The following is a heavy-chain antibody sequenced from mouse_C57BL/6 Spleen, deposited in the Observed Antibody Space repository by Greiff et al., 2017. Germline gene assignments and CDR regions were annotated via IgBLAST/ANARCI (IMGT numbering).Heavy chain of an antibody. J-gene: IGHJ4*01. V-gene: IGHV1-22*01. CDR1: GYTFTDYN. CDR2: INPNNGGT. CDR3: ARKGGDMDYYAMDY. D-gene: IGHD1-1*02. Sequence: DVKLQESGPELVKPGASVKMSCKASGYTFTDYNMPWVKQSHGKSLEWIGYINPNNGGTSYNQKFKGKATLTVNKSASTAYMELRSLTSEDSAVYYCARKGGDMDYYAMDYWGQGTSVTVSS.